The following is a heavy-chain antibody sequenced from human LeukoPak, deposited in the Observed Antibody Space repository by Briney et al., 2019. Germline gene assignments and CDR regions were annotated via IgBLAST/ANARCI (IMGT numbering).Heavy chain of an antibody. V-gene: IGHV3-9*01. Sequence: GRSLRLSCAASGFSFEDYAMHWVRQPPGKGLEWVSGVSWNSGNVGYADSVKGRFTISRDNAKNLLYLQMSSLRAEDTALYYCAKAVYGDFQSTVDYWGRGTLVNVSS. CDR2: VSWNSGNV. CDR3: AKAVYGDFQSTVDY. CDR1: GFSFEDYA. J-gene: IGHJ4*02. D-gene: IGHD4-17*01.